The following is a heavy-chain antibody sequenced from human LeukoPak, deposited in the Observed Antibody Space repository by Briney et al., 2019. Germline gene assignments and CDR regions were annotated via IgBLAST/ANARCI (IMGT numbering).Heavy chain of an antibody. CDR3: ASTWVTAFTFDY. CDR1: GGSFSVYY. Sequence: PSETLSLTCAVYGGSFSVYYWSWIRQPPGKGLEWIGEINHSGSNNYNPSLKSRVTISVDTSKNQFSLKLSSVTAADTAVYYCASTWVTAFTFDYWGQGTLVTVSS. J-gene: IGHJ4*02. V-gene: IGHV4-34*01. CDR2: INHSGSN. D-gene: IGHD2-21*02.